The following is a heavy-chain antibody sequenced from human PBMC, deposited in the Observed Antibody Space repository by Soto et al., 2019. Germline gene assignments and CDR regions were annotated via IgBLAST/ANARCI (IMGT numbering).Heavy chain of an antibody. V-gene: IGHV4-39*01. CDR3: ARHDYDFWSGYSHPFDY. D-gene: IGHD3-3*01. Sequence: SETLSLTCTASGGSISSSSYYWGWIRQPPGKGLEWIGSIYYSGSTYYNPSLKSRVTISVDTSKNQFSLKLSSVTAADTAVYYCARHDYDFWSGYSHPFDYWGQGTLVTVSS. CDR1: GGSISSSSYY. CDR2: IYYSGST. J-gene: IGHJ4*02.